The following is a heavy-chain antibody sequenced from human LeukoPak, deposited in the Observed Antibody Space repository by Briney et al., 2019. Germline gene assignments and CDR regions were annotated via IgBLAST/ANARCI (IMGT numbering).Heavy chain of an antibody. CDR2: INPNSGGT. J-gene: IGHJ3*02. Sequence: ASVTVSFTSSGYTFTVYYIHWVRQAPGQGLGWVGWINPNSGGTNYAQKFQGRVTMTRDTSISTAYMELSRLRSADTAVYYCARGSLSGAIDIWGQGTMVTVSS. CDR1: GYTFTVYY. CDR3: ARGSLSGAIDI. D-gene: IGHD2/OR15-2a*01. V-gene: IGHV1-2*02.